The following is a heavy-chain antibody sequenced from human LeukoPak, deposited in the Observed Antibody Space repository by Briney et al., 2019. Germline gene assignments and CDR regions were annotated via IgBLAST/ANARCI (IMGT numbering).Heavy chain of an antibody. CDR2: ISSSGSTI. CDR3: ARRQYYYGSGSYYNQYYYYGMDV. CDR1: GFTFSDYY. J-gene: IGHJ6*02. Sequence: GGSLRLSCAASGFTFSDYYMSWIRQAPGKGLEWVSYISSSGSTIYYADSVKGRFTISRDNAKNSLYLQMNSLRAEDTAVYYCARRQYYYGSGSYYNQYYYYGMDVWGQGTTVTVSS. D-gene: IGHD3-10*01. V-gene: IGHV3-11*04.